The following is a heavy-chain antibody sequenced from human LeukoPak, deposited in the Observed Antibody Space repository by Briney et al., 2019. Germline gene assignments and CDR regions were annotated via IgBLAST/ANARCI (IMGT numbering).Heavy chain of an antibody. CDR3: ARHGVSGTYWPPFDY. J-gene: IGHJ4*02. D-gene: IGHD3-10*01. Sequence: SETLSLTCTVSGHSISSSFYWGWIRQTPGKGLEWVGSMYYSGTTYYNPSFESRVTISVAPSKNQFSLRLTAVTAADTAIYHCARHGVSGTYWPPFDYWGQGSLVTVSS. V-gene: IGHV4-39*01. CDR1: GHSISSSFY. CDR2: MYYSGTT.